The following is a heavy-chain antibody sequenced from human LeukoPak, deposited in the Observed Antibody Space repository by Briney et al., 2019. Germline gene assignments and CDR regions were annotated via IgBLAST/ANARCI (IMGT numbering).Heavy chain of an antibody. CDR1: GGSISSNY. CDR3: ARDKPGDHGGRPAERFDY. V-gene: IGHV4-4*07. D-gene: IGHD2-2*01. J-gene: IGHJ4*02. Sequence: SETLSLTCTVSGGSISSNYWVWIRQPAGKGLEWIGRIYTSGSAIYNPSLKSRVTMSVDTSKNQFSLNLSSVTAADTAVYYCARDKPGDHGGRPAERFDYWGRGTLVTVSS. CDR2: IYTSGSA.